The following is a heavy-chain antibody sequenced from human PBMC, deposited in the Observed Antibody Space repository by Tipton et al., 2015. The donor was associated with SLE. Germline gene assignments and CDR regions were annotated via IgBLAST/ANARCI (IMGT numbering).Heavy chain of an antibody. J-gene: IGHJ4*02. CDR3: AREGDVVPFDY. Sequence: TLSLTCTVSGGSISSYYWSWIRQPPGKGLEWIGYIYYSGSTNYNPSLKSRVTISVDTSKNQFSLKLSSVTAADTAVYYCAREGDVVPFDYWGQGTLVTVSS. CDR1: GGSISSYY. D-gene: IGHD3-10*01. CDR2: IYYSGST. V-gene: IGHV4-59*12.